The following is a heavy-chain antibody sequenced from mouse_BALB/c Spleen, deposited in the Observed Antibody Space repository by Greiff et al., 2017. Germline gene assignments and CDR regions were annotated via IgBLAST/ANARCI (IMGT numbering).Heavy chain of an antibody. CDR1: GYSITSDYA. Sequence: QLQESGPGLVKPSQSLSLTCTVTGYSITSDYAWNWIRQFPGNKLEWMGYISYSGSTSYNPSLKSRISITRDTSKNQFFLQLNSVTTEDTATYYCASFYYDYVGFPAYWGQGTLVTVSA. J-gene: IGHJ3*01. V-gene: IGHV3-2*02. CDR3: ASFYYDYVGFPAY. CDR2: ISYSGST. D-gene: IGHD2-4*01.